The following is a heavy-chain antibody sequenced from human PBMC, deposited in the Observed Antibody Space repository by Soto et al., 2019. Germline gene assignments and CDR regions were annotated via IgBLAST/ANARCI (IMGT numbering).Heavy chain of an antibody. Sequence: QVQLQESGPGLAKPSQTLSLTCTVSSGSISSGGCYWSWVRQHPGKGLEWIGYVSYRGRTYYNPSLKSRLHRSVDTSQNLFSLRLTSVTAADTAVYYCAKTGPGSGSYFPLDVWGQGTTVTVSS. V-gene: IGHV4-31*03. CDR3: AKTGPGSGSYFPLDV. CDR2: VSYRGRT. D-gene: IGHD3-10*01. J-gene: IGHJ6*02. CDR1: SGSISSGGCY.